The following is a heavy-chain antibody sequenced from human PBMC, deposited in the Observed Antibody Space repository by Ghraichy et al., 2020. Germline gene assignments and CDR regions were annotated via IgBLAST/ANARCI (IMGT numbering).Heavy chain of an antibody. CDR2: INHSGST. CDR1: GGSFSGYY. D-gene: IGHD3-10*01. J-gene: IGHJ5*02. Sequence: SETLSLTCAVYGGSFSGYYWSWIRQPPGKGLEWIGEINHSGSTNYNPSLKIRVTISVSTSKNQFSLKLSSVTAADTAVYYCARALMVRGVTRTRNWFDPWGQGTLVTVSS. V-gene: IGHV4-34*01. CDR3: ARALMVRGVTRTRNWFDP.